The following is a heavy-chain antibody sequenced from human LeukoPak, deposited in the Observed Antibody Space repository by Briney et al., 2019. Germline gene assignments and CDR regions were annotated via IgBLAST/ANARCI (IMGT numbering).Heavy chain of an antibody. CDR3: ARFRTYYYGSGSYFHFDY. CDR1: GGSISSYY. CDR2: IYTSGST. D-gene: IGHD3-10*01. V-gene: IGHV4-4*07. J-gene: IGHJ4*02. Sequence: SETLSLTCTVSGGSISSYYWSWIRQPAGKGLEWIGRIYTSGSTNYNPSLKSRVTISVDTSKNQFSLKLSSVTAADTAVYYCARFRTYYYGSGSYFHFDYWGQGTLVTVSS.